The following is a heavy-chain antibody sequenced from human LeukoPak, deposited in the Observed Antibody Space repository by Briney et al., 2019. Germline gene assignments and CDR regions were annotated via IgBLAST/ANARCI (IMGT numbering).Heavy chain of an antibody. CDR3: ARDIVVVPAAPDAFDI. V-gene: IGHV4-59*01. J-gene: IGHJ3*02. Sequence: RASETLSLTCTVSGGPISSYYWSWIRQPPGKGLEWIGYIYYSGSTNYNPSLKSRVTISVDTSKNQFSLKLSSVTAADTAVYYCARDIVVVPAAPDAFDIWGQGTMVTVSS. CDR1: GGPISSYY. CDR2: IYYSGST. D-gene: IGHD2-2*01.